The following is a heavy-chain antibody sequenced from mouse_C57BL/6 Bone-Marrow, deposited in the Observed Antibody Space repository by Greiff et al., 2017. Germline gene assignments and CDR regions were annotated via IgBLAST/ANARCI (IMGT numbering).Heavy chain of an antibody. CDR1: GYSITSVYY. V-gene: IGHV3-6*01. D-gene: IGHD6-2*01. CDR3: AREVSY. Sequence: DVKLQESGPGLVKPSQSLSLTCSVTGYSITSVYYWNWIRQFPGNKLEWMGYISYDGSNNYNPSLKNRISITRDTSKNQFFLKLNSVTTEDTATYYWAREVSYWGQGTTLTVSS. J-gene: IGHJ2*01. CDR2: ISYDGSN.